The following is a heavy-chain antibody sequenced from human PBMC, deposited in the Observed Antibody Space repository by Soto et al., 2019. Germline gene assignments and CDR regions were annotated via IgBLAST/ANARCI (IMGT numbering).Heavy chain of an antibody. D-gene: IGHD3-16*01. CDR1: GFSFSDYY. V-gene: IGHV3-11*01. CDR3: ATGGIPAWDYSYYYMDV. Sequence: QVQLVESGGGFVKSGGSLRLSCAASGFSFSDYYMSWIRQAPGKGLEWVSYISSGGSTIYYADSVKGRFTISRDNAKNSLYLQMNSLRAEDTAVYYCATGGIPAWDYSYYYMDVWGKETTVTVSS. J-gene: IGHJ6*03. CDR2: ISSGGSTI.